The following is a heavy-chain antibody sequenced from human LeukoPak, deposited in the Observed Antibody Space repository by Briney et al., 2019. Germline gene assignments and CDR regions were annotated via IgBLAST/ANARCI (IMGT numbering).Heavy chain of an antibody. D-gene: IGHD6-19*01. V-gene: IGHV4-59*08. Sequence: PSETLSLTCTVSGGSISSYYWSWIRQPPGKGLEWIGYIYYSGSTNYNPSLKSRVTISVDTSKNQFSLKLSSVTAADTAVYYCARHLADDAFDIWGQGTMVTVSS. CDR2: IYYSGST. CDR3: ARHLADDAFDI. J-gene: IGHJ3*02. CDR1: GGSISSYY.